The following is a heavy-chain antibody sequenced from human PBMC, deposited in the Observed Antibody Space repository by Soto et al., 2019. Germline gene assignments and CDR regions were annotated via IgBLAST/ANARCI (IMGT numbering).Heavy chain of an antibody. CDR1: GFTFTDYW. Sequence: GSLRLSCAFXGFTFTDYWVGWVRQAPGKGLEEVANINQDGSQTNYVDSVRGRFTISRDNAKKLLYLEMNSLRVEDTAIYYCARDKAPGAYWGQGTLVTVSS. CDR3: ARDKAPGAY. CDR2: INQDGSQT. J-gene: IGHJ4*02. V-gene: IGHV3-7*01.